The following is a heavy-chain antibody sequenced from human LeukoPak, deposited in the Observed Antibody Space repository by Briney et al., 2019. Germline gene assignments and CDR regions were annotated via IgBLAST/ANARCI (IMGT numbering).Heavy chain of an antibody. CDR1: GYAFTVYC. D-gene: IGHD2-2*01. J-gene: IGHJ4*02. CDR3: VRERTKYCSSTSCPLDY. V-gene: IGHV1-2*02. Sequence: AAVTVSCKAAGYAFTVYCMHWVRQGPGQGLEWMGWVNPHSGGTNYAQKFQGRGTMTRYTYIRTAYMDPNRLRSGDTDVYYCVRERTKYCSSTSCPLDYWGQGTLVTVSS. CDR2: VNPHSGGT.